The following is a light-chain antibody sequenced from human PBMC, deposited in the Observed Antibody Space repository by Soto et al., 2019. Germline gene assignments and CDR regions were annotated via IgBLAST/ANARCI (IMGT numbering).Light chain of an antibody. CDR1: SSDVGAYNR. J-gene: IGLJ1*01. CDR3: ISYKTDDTFL. V-gene: IGLV2-14*01. CDR2: EVS. Sequence: QSVLTQPASVSGSPGQSITISCTGTSSDVGAYNRVSWYQQHSGKAPKLMIYEVSNRPSGVSNRFSASKSGITASLTISGLQADDEAEYFCISYKTDDTFLFGTGTKVTVL.